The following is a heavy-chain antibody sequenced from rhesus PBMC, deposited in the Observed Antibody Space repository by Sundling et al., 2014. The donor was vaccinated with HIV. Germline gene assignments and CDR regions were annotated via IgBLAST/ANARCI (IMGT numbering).Heavy chain of an antibody. CDR2: IGGSGGST. CDR1: GYSISSGYG. J-gene: IGHJ4*01. V-gene: IGHV4-127*01. D-gene: IGHD6-31*01. Sequence: QVQLQESGPGLVKPSETLSLICAVSGYSISSGYGWTWIRQPPGKGLEWIGYIGGSGGSTNYNPSLKSRVTLSEDTSKNQFSLKLSSVTAADTAVYYCAREWQRHLDYWGQGVLVTVSS. CDR3: AREWQRHLDY.